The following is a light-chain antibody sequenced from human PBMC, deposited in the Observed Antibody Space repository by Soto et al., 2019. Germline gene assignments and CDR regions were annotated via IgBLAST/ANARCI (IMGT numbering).Light chain of an antibody. CDR1: QGISSS. CDR3: QQSYSTLT. V-gene: IGKV1-39*01. CDR2: DAS. Sequence: IQLTQSPSSLSASVEDKVTNTCRANQGISSSLTWYQQKPGKAPKLLIYDASSLQSGVPSRFSGSGSGTDFTLTFSSLQPEDFATYYCQQSYSTLTFGGGTKVDIK. J-gene: IGKJ4*01.